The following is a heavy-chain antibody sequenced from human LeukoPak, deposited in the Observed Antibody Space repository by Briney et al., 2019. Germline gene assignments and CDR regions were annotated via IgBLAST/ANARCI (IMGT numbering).Heavy chain of an antibody. V-gene: IGHV3-23*01. D-gene: IGHD2-2*01. CDR1: GFTFSSYA. Sequence: PGGSLRLSCAASGFTFSSYAMSWVRQAPGKGLEWVSAISGSGGSTYYADSVKGRFTISRDNSKNTLYLQMNSLRAEDTAVYYCAKSPGVVTIGNWFDPWGQGTLVTVSS. CDR3: AKSPGVVTIGNWFDP. CDR2: ISGSGGST. J-gene: IGHJ5*02.